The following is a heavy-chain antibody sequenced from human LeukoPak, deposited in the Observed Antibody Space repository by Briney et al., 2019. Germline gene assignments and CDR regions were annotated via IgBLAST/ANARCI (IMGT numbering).Heavy chain of an antibody. J-gene: IGHJ3*02. Sequence: SETLSLTCTVSGGSISSYYWSWIRQPAGKGLEWIGRIYTSGSTNYNPSLKSRVTISVDKSKNQFSLKLSSVTAADTAVYYCARGGNAVAAGLKAFDIWGQGTMVTVSS. CDR2: IYTSGST. D-gene: IGHD6-19*01. CDR1: GGSISSYY. CDR3: ARGGNAVAAGLKAFDI. V-gene: IGHV4-4*07.